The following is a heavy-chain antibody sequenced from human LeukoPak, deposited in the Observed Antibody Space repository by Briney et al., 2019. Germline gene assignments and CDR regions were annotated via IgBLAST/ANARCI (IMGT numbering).Heavy chain of an antibody. V-gene: IGHV1-58*01. CDR2: IVVGSGNT. Sequence: SVKVSCKASGFIFTSSAVQWVRQARGQRLEWLGWIVVGSGNTNYAQTFQERVTITRDMSTSTAYMELSSLRSEDTAVYYCAADIYPTYGEVPTFDYWGRGTLVTVSS. D-gene: IGHD4-17*01. J-gene: IGHJ4*02. CDR3: AADIYPTYGEVPTFDY. CDR1: GFIFTSSA.